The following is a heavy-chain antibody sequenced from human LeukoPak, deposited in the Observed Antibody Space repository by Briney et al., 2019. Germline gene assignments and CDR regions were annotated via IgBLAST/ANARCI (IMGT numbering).Heavy chain of an antibody. CDR3: AKGRIEAAGIFEY. D-gene: IGHD6-13*01. J-gene: IGHJ4*02. Sequence: PGGSLRLSCAASGFPFSSYWMSWVRQAPWKGLEWVANIKEDGSEKYYVDSVKGRFTISRDNPNNSLYLQMNSLRAEDTAVYYCAKGRIEAAGIFEYWGQGTLVTVSS. CDR2: IKEDGSEK. CDR1: GFPFSSYW. V-gene: IGHV3-7*01.